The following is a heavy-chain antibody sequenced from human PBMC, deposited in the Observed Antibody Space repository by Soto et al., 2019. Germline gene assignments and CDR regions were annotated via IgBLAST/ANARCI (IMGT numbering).Heavy chain of an antibody. CDR3: ARAKWDQLYYFDY. CDR2: ISYSGST. J-gene: IGHJ4*02. CDR1: GDSMSSYQ. V-gene: IGHV4-59*01. Sequence: QVQLQESGPGLVNPSETLSLTCSVSGDSMSSYQWSWIRQVPGKGLEWIGYISYSGSTSYKSSLESRVSMSVDTSKNQFSLKLSSVTAADTAVYYSARAKWDQLYYFDYWGQGALVTVSS. D-gene: IGHD2-2*01.